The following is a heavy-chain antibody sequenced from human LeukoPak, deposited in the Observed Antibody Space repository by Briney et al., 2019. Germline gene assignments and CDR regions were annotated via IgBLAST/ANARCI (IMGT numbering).Heavy chain of an antibody. Sequence: SETLSLTCAVSGGSFSGHYWSWIRQSPGEGLEWIGEIDHSGNTNYNPSLKGRLTISVDTSKNQFSLKLSSVTAADTAVYYCARDTSSSGGFEYWGQGTLVTVSS. CDR2: IDHSGNT. D-gene: IGHD6-19*01. CDR3: ARDTSSSGGFEY. CDR1: GGSFSGHY. J-gene: IGHJ4*02. V-gene: IGHV4-34*01.